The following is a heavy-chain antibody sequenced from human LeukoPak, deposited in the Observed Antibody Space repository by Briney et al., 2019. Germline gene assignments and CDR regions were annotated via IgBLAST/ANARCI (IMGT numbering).Heavy chain of an antibody. CDR1: GFTFSSYS. D-gene: IGHD1-26*01. V-gene: IGHV3-48*02. CDR2: ITASGTAM. CDR3: ASSGSYRFDY. J-gene: IGHJ4*02. Sequence: GGSLRLSCAASGFTFSSYSMNWVRQAPGKGLEWVSHITASGTAMFYADSVKGRFTISRDNAKNSLYLRMNSLRDEDTAVYYCASSGSYRFDYWGQGTLATVSS.